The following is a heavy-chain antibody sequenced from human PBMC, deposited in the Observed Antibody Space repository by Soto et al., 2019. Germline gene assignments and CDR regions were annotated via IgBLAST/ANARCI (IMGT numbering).Heavy chain of an antibody. Sequence: TLSITCTVSGGSISSGGYYWSGIRQHPGKGLEWIGYIYYSGSTYYNPSLKPRVTISVDKSKNQFSLKLSSVTAADTAVYYCARVIGKSHAFDIWGQGTMVP. CDR2: IYYSGST. CDR3: ARVIGKSHAFDI. CDR1: GGSISSGGYY. J-gene: IGHJ3*02. V-gene: IGHV4-31*03. D-gene: IGHD2-21*01.